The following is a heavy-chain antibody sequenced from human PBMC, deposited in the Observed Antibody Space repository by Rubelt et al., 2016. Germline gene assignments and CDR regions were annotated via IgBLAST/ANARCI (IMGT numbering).Heavy chain of an antibody. Sequence: EVQLVESGGGLIQPGGSLRLSCAASGFTVSSNYMSWVRQAPGKGLEWVSVIYSGGSTYYADSGKGRFTISRGNAKDTRYLQMNSRRAEDTAVYYCARDPTTVEKGAFDIWGQGTMVTVSS. D-gene: IGHD4-23*01. CDR3: ARDPTTVEKGAFDI. CDR1: GFTVSSNY. CDR2: IYSGGST. J-gene: IGHJ3*02. V-gene: IGHV3-53*01.